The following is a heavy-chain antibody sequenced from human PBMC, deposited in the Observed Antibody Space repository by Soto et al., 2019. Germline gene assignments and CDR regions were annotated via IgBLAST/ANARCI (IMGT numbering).Heavy chain of an antibody. J-gene: IGHJ4*01. D-gene: IGHD3-10*01. CDR3: ARASGYGSGNSVNHYLDC. V-gene: IGHV3-7*01. CDR1: GFTLRSYW. Sequence: EEQLVASGGGLVQPGGSLRLSCAASGFTLRSYWMSWVRQAPGKGLEWLATIKTDASEKKYVDSVKGRFTVFRDNAKNSWYLQVDSLRAEDTAVYYCARASGYGSGNSVNHYLDCWGRGTLVTVSS. CDR2: IKTDASEK.